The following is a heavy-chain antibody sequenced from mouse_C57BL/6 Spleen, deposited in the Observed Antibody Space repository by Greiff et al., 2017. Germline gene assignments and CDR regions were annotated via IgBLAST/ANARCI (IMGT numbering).Heavy chain of an antibody. CDR1: GFTFSSYT. D-gene: IGHD2-3*01. CDR2: ISGGGGNT. CDR3: ARHGDGYYDALDY. Sequence: EVKLMESGGGLVKPGGSLKLSCAASGFTFSSYTMSWVRQTPAKRLEWVATISGGGGNTYYPDSVKGRFTISRDNAKNTLYLQLSSLRSEDTALYYCARHGDGYYDALDYWGQGTSVTVSS. V-gene: IGHV5-9*01. J-gene: IGHJ4*01.